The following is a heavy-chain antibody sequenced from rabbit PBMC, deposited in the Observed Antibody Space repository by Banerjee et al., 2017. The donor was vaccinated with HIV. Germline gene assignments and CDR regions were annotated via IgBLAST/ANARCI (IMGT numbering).Heavy chain of an antibody. CDR3: AKTITADSDDTSV. CDR2: IYAGSSGST. V-gene: IGHV1S45*01. D-gene: IGHD8-1*01. J-gene: IGHJ6*01. CDR1: GFSFSNNYW. Sequence: QEQLVESGGGLVKPEGSLTLTCTASGFSFSNNYWICWVRQAPGKGLEWIACIYAGSSGSTYYASWAKGRFTISKTSSTTVTLQMTSLTAADTATYFCAKTITADSDDTSVWGPGTLVTVS.